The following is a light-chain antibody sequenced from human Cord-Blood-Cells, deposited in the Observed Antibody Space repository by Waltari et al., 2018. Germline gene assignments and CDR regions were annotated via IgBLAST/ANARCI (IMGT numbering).Light chain of an antibody. J-gene: IGLJ3*02. CDR3: SSYTSSSTLV. CDR2: DVS. Sequence: QSALTQPASVSGSPGQSITLSCTGTSSDVGGYHYVSWYQQHPGKAPKLMISDVSKRPSGVSNRFSGSKSGNTASLTISGLQAEDEADYYCSSYTSSSTLVFGGGTKLTV. V-gene: IGLV2-14*01. CDR1: SSDVGGYHY.